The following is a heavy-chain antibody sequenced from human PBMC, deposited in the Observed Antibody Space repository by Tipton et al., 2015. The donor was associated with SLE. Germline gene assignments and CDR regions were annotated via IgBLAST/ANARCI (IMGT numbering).Heavy chain of an antibody. CDR3: AKDQWLVRRYFQH. CDR1: GFTFSSYA. CDR2: ISGSGGST. Sequence: SLRLSCAASGFTFSSYAMSWVRQAPGKGLEWVSAISGSGGSTYHADSVKGRFTISRDNSKNTLYLQMNSLRAEDTAVYYCAKDQWLVRRYFQHWGQGTLVTVS. D-gene: IGHD6-19*01. J-gene: IGHJ1*01. V-gene: IGHV3-23*01.